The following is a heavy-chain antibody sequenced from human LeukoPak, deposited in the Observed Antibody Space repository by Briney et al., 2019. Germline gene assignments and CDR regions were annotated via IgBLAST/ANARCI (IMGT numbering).Heavy chain of an antibody. Sequence: SNYYWGWIRQGPGKGLVWVARINSDGTTTNYADSVKGRFTISRDNARNTLYLQMNSLTADDTAVYYCARGYYSGSRIDYWGQGILVTVSS. CDR2: INSDGTTT. CDR3: ARGYYSGSRIDY. CDR1: SNYY. J-gene: IGHJ4*02. V-gene: IGHV3-74*01. D-gene: IGHD6-13*01.